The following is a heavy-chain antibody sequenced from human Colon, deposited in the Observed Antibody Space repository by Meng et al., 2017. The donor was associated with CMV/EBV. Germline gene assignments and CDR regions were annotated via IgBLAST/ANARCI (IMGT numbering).Heavy chain of an antibody. D-gene: IGHD2-21*01. CDR3: VRSLNDAIGQFLDY. V-gene: IGHV1-18*01. CDR1: GYIFTTFG. CDR2: ISPYSGHT. Sequence: ASVKVSCKASGYIFTTFGSTWVRQAAGQGPEWMGWISPYSGHTNSAPKFQGRITLTTDTSTSTAYMDLRSLTSDDTAVYYCVRSLNDAIGQFLDYWGQGTLVTVSS. J-gene: IGHJ4*02.